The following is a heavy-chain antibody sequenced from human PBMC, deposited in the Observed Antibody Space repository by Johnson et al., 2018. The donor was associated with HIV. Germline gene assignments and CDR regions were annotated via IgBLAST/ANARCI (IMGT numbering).Heavy chain of an antibody. CDR2: ISYDGSNK. J-gene: IGHJ3*02. D-gene: IGHD3-22*01. CDR1: GFTFSSYA. CDR3: AKDRPYYYDSSGYPI. V-gene: IGHV3-30*04. Sequence: VQLVESGGGLVQPGGSLRLSCAASGFTFSSYAMHWVRQAPGKGLEWVAVISYDGSNKYYADSVKGRFTISRDNSKNTLYLQMNSLRAEDTAVYYCAKDRPYYYDSSGYPIWGQGTMVTVSS.